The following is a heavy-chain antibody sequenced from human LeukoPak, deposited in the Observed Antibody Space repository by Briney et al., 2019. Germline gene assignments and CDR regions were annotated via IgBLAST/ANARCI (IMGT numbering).Heavy chain of an antibody. V-gene: IGHV3-23*01. CDR2: ISGSGTKT. J-gene: IGHJ4*02. D-gene: IGHD1-26*01. CDR1: GFTFNIYN. CDR3: AKAEWELLSYFDY. Sequence: GGSLRLSCAASGFTFNIYNMNWVRQAPGKGLEWVSAISGSGTKTYYADSMRGRFTISRDNSKNTLSLQMSSLRAEDTAVYYCAKAEWELLSYFDYWGQGMLVIVSS.